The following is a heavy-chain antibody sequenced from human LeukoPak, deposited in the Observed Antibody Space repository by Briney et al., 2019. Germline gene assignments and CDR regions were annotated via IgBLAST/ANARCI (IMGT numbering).Heavy chain of an antibody. CDR1: GFSFSSYT. Sequence: GGSLRLSCAASGFSFSSYTMNWVRQAPGKGLEWVSAISSRSAYIYYADSLKGRFTISRDNAKNSLYLQMNSLRAEDTAVYYCAREGLGAVSSASDAFDIWGQGTMVTVSS. V-gene: IGHV3-21*06. J-gene: IGHJ3*02. D-gene: IGHD3-22*01. CDR2: ISSRSAYI. CDR3: AREGLGAVSSASDAFDI.